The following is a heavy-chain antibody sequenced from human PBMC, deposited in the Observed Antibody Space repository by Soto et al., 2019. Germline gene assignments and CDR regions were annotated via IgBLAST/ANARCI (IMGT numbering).Heavy chain of an antibody. Sequence: SQILSLTCAISGDSVSSNSATWDWIRQSPSRGLEWLGRTYYRSKWYNDYAVSVKSRITINPDTSKNQFSLQLDSVTPEDTAVYYCARVWFGELGNDAFDIWGQGTMVTVSS. J-gene: IGHJ3*02. D-gene: IGHD3-10*01. CDR3: ARVWFGELGNDAFDI. V-gene: IGHV6-1*01. CDR1: GDSVSSNSAT. CDR2: TYYRSKWYN.